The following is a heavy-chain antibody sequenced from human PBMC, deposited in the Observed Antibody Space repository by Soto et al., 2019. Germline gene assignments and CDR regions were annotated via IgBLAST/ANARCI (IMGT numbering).Heavy chain of an antibody. CDR1: GFTFSTYG. CDR3: ARDSGYGRTYVFEF. J-gene: IGHJ4*02. D-gene: IGHD6-25*01. V-gene: IGHV3-33*01. CDR2: IWYHGNTY. Sequence: VRSLRLSCTASGFTFSTYGMHWVRHSPGKGLEWVATIWYHGNTYYYKDSIKGRFAVSRDNSKNTVFLQMNTLRAEDTATYYCARDSGYGRTYVFEFWGLGTLGTGSS.